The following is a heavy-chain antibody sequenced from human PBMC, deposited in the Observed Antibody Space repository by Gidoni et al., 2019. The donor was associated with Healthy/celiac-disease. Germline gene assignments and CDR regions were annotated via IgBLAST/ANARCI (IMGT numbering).Heavy chain of an antibody. J-gene: IGHJ5*02. Sequence: EVQLVESGGGLVKPGGSLRLSCAASGFTFSSYSMNWVRQAPGKGLEWVSSISSSSSYIYYADSVKGRFTISRDNAKNSLYLQMNSLRAEDTAVYYCARGCSTSCYNWFDPWGQGTLVTVSS. CDR3: ARGCSTSCYNWFDP. D-gene: IGHD2-2*01. CDR1: GFTFSSYS. V-gene: IGHV3-21*01. CDR2: ISSSSSYI.